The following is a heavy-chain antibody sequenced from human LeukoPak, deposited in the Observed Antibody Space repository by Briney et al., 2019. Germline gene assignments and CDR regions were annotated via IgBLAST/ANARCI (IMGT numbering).Heavy chain of an antibody. CDR2: TSGSGDST. CDR3: AKDVNLDYVRHFDS. J-gene: IGHJ4*02. V-gene: IGHV3-23*01. CDR1: GFTFSNYA. Sequence: SGGSLRLSCAASGFTFSNYAMSWVRQAPGKGLEWVSATSGSGDSTFTRYADSVKGRFTISRDNSKNTLYLQMNSLRAEDTAVYYCAKDVNLDYVRHFDSWGQGTLVTVSS. D-gene: IGHD3-16*01.